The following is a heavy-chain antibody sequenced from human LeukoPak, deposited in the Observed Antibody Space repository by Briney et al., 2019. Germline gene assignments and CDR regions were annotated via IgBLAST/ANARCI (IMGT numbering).Heavy chain of an antibody. CDR3: ARDRDYTILFDY. V-gene: IGHV3-21*01. J-gene: IGHJ4*02. D-gene: IGHD4-11*01. CDR1: GFTFGSYS. Sequence: GGSLRLSCAASGFTFGSYSMNWVRQAPGKGLEWVSSISSSSSYIYYADSVKGRFTISRDNAKNSLYLQMNSLRAEDTAVYYCARDRDYTILFDYWGQGTLVTVSS. CDR2: ISSSSSYI.